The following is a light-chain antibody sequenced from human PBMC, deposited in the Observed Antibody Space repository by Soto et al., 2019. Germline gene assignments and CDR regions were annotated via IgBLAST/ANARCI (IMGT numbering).Light chain of an antibody. Sequence: QSVLTQPPSASGTPGQRVTISCSGGKSDIGSNTVYWFQQLPGTAPRLVIYTNNQRPSGVPDRFSGSKSGTSASLVISGLQSEDEADYYCATWDDSLNVCVFGGGTKVTVL. CDR2: TNN. J-gene: IGLJ3*02. CDR3: ATWDDSLNVCV. V-gene: IGLV1-44*01. CDR1: KSDIGSNT.